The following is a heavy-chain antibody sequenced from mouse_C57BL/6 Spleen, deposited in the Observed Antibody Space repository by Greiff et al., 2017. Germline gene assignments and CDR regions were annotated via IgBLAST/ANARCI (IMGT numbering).Heavy chain of an antibody. CDR2: ISYDGSN. J-gene: IGHJ4*01. CDR1: GYSITSGYY. V-gene: IGHV3-6*01. Sequence: EVKVEESGPGLVKPSQSLSLTCSVTGYSITSGYYWNWIRQFPGNKLEWMGYISYDGSNNYNPSLKNRISITRDTSKNQFFLKLNSVTTEDTATYYCARDGGFPYYAMDYWGQGTSVTVSS. CDR3: ARDGGFPYYAMDY.